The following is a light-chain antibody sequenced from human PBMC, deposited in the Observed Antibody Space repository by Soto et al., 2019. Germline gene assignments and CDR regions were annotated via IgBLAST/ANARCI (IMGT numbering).Light chain of an antibody. CDR2: EVS. V-gene: IGLV2-14*01. CDR1: SSDIGGYTY. J-gene: IGLJ3*02. Sequence: QSVLTQPASVSGAPGQSITISCTGTSSDIGGYTYVSWYQQHPGKAPKLMIYEVSNRPSGVSNRFSASKSGNKASLTISGVQAEDEADYYCSSSTSSSTWVFGGGTKLTVL. CDR3: SSSTSSSTWV.